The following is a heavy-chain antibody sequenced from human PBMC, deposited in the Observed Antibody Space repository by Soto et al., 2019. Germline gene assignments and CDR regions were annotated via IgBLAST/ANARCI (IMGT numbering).Heavy chain of an antibody. CDR2: IYHSGNT. CDR1: GGSISGAGYS. CDR3: ARGVVAATFLYWFDP. J-gene: IGHJ5*02. D-gene: IGHD2-15*01. V-gene: IGHV4-30-2*01. Sequence: SETLSLTCAVSGGSISGAGYSWSWIRQPPGKGLEWIGYIYHSGNTYYNPSLRSRVTVSVDTSKNQFSLKLSSVTAADTAVYYCARGVVAATFLYWFDPWGQGTLVTVSS.